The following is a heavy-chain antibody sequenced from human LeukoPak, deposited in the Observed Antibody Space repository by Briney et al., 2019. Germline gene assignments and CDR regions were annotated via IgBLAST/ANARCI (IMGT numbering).Heavy chain of an antibody. D-gene: IGHD5-12*01. CDR1: GFTFSSYW. J-gene: IGHJ4*02. V-gene: IGHV3-7*03. CDR2: IKQDGSEK. CDR3: ARELVATIAAGFWYFDY. Sequence: GGSLRLSCAASGFTFSSYWMSWVRQAPGKGLEWVANIKQDGSEKYYVGSVKGRFTVSRDNAENSLYLQMNSLRAEDTAVYYCARELVATIAAGFWYFDYWGQGTLVTVSS.